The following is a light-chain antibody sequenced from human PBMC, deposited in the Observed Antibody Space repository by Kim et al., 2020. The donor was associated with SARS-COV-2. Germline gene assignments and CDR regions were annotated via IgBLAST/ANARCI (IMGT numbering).Light chain of an antibody. J-gene: IGLJ3*02. Sequence: VSPGQRASISCSGENLGNKYVCWYQQKPGQPPVLVMYEDSKRPSGIPERFSGSNSGNTATLTISGTQAGDEAEYHCQTWGSNINWVFGGGTKLTVL. CDR3: QTWGSNINWV. CDR2: EDS. CDR1: NLGNKY. V-gene: IGLV3-1*01.